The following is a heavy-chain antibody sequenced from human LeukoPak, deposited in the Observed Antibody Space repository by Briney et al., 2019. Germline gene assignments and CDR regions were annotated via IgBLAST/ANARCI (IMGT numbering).Heavy chain of an antibody. CDR3: ARELASGD. Sequence: GGSLRLFCAASGFTFCTYWMHWVRQAPGKGLVWVSQINTDGNSTTYADCVKGRFTVSRDNTKNTLYLQMNSLRAEATAVYYCARELASGDWGQGTLVTVSA. D-gene: IGHD6-13*01. J-gene: IGHJ4*02. CDR2: INTDGNST. V-gene: IGHV3-74*03. CDR1: GFTFCTYW.